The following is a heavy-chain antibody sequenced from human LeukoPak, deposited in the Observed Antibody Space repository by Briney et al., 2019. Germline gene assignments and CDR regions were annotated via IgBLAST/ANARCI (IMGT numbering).Heavy chain of an antibody. V-gene: IGHV4-34*01. Sequence: PSETLSLTCTVSGGSISSYYWSWIRQPPGKGLEWIGEINHSGSTNYNPSLKSRVTISVDTSKNQFSLKLSSVTAADTAVYYCARGRVEPIAAAGTVFDYWGQGTLVTVSS. J-gene: IGHJ4*02. CDR2: INHSGST. D-gene: IGHD6-13*01. CDR1: GGSISSYY. CDR3: ARGRVEPIAAAGTVFDY.